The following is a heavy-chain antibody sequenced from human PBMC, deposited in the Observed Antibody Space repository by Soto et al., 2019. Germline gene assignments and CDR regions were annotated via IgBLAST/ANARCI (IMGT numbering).Heavy chain of an antibody. D-gene: IGHD3-10*01. CDR3: ARVLRRSRHYFDY. Sequence: SETLSLTCSVSRGSISTYYWSWIRQPPGKRLEWIGYIDDSGTTNYNPSLQSRVTISVDTSKNQFSLKMSSVTAADTAVYYCARVLRRSRHYFDYWGQGALVTVSS. CDR2: IDDSGTT. J-gene: IGHJ4*02. V-gene: IGHV4-59*01. CDR1: RGSISTYY.